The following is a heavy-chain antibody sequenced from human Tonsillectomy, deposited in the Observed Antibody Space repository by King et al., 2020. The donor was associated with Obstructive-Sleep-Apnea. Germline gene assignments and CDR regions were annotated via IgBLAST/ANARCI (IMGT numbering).Heavy chain of an antibody. Sequence: QLQESGPGLVKPSETLSLTCTVSGYSISSGYYWGWIRQPPGKGLEWIGSIFHSGITYYNPSLKSRVTISVVTSENQFSLKLTSVTAADTAVYYCAIRVLLSAAPADSWPQGTLVPVSS. V-gene: IGHV4-38-2*02. CDR2: IFHSGIT. D-gene: IGHD2-15*01. CDR1: GYSISSGYY. CDR3: AIRVLLSAAPADS. J-gene: IGHJ4*02.